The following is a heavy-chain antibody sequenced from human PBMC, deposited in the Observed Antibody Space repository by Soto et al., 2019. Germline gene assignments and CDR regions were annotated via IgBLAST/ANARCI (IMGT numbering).Heavy chain of an antibody. J-gene: IGHJ4*02. D-gene: IGHD2-21*01. CDR3: AKGSVDCAGSNCDYKAIVVIDY. CDR1: GFTFKKFA. CDR2: ISGGGGST. Sequence: EVQLLESGGGLVQSGGSMRLSCAVSGFTFKKFAMNWVRQAPGKGLEWLSVISGGGGSTSYADSVKGRFAISRDNSKSTVYLQMNNLTDEDTAVYYCAKGSVDCAGSNCDYKAIVVIDYWGEGTLVTVSS. V-gene: IGHV3-23*01.